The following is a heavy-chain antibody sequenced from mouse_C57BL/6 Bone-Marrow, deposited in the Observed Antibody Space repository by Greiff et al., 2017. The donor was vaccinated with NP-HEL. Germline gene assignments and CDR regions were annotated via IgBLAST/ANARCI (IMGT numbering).Heavy chain of an antibody. CDR2: SSNKANDYTT. CDR3: ARDPLWRRGYFDV. J-gene: IGHJ1*03. V-gene: IGHV7-1*01. Sequence: EVKVVESGGGLVQSGRSLRLSCATSGFTFSDFYMEWVRQAPGKGLEWIAASSNKANDYTTEYSASVKGRFIVSRDTSQSILYLQMNALRAEDTAIYYCARDPLWRRGYFDVWGTGTTVTVSS. D-gene: IGHD2-13*01. CDR1: GFTFSDFY.